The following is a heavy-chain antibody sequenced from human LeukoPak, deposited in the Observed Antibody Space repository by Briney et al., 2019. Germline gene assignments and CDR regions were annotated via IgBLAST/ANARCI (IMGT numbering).Heavy chain of an antibody. J-gene: IGHJ4*02. Sequence: GGSLRLSCAASGFTFSSYGMHWVRQAPGKGLEWVAVIWYDGSNKYYADSVKGRFTISRDNSKNTLYLQMNSLRAEDMAVYYCANGAAAGPGPFDYWGQGTLVTVSS. V-gene: IGHV3-33*06. D-gene: IGHD6-13*01. CDR1: GFTFSSYG. CDR3: ANGAAAGPGPFDY. CDR2: IWYDGSNK.